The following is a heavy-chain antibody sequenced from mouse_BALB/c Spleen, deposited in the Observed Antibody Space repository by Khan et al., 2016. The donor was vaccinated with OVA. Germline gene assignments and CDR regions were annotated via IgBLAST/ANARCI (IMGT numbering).Heavy chain of an antibody. CDR1: GYTFTDYA. V-gene: IGHV1S137*01. Sequence: QVQLKQSGPELVRPGVSVKISCKGSGYTFTDYAMHWVKQSHAKSLEWIGLISTYSGNTNYNQKFKGKATMTVDKSSSPAYMELARLTSEDSAIYYCARPAYDGYYDYWGQGTTLTVSS. J-gene: IGHJ2*01. D-gene: IGHD2-3*01. CDR3: ARPAYDGYYDY. CDR2: ISTYSGNT.